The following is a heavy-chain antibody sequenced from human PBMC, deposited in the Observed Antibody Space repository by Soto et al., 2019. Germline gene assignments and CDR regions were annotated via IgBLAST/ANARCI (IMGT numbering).Heavy chain of an antibody. Sequence: ASVKVSCKASGYTFTTYAMHWVRQAPGQRLEWMGWINAGNGNTKYSQRFQGRVTITRDASASTAYMELSSLRSEDTAVYYCAREGYCRSTQRHALWSYWGQGTLVTVSS. J-gene: IGHJ1*01. CDR1: GYTFTTYA. D-gene: IGHD2-2*01. CDR3: AREGYCRSTQRHALWSY. CDR2: INAGNGNT. V-gene: IGHV1-3*01.